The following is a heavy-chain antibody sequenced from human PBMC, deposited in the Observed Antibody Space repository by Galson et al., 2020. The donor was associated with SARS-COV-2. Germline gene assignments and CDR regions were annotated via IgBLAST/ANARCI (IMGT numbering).Heavy chain of an antibody. CDR3: ARGRPWLSDEDNWFDP. V-gene: IGHV3-74*01. CDR2: INSDGSGT. CDR1: GFTFNNYW. D-gene: IGHD6-19*01. Sequence: GESLKISCAASGFTFNNYWMHWVRLVPGKGLVWVSRINSDGSGTRYADSVKGRLTISRDNAKNTLYLQMNSLRAEDTAVYYCARGRPWLSDEDNWFDPWGQGTLVTVSS. J-gene: IGHJ5*02.